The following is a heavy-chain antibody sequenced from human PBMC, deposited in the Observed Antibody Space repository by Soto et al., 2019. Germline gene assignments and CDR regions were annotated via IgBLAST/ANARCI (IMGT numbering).Heavy chain of an antibody. CDR3: AVGVLGVDAFDI. V-gene: IGHV1-18*01. Sequence: GAPVKGSCKASGYTLTSYGISWVRQAPGQGLEWMGWISAYNGNTNYAQKLQGRVTMTTDTSTSTAYMELRSLRSDDTAVYYCAVGVLGVDAFDIWGQGTMVTVSS. D-gene: IGHD2-8*01. CDR1: GYTLTSYG. CDR2: ISAYNGNT. J-gene: IGHJ3*02.